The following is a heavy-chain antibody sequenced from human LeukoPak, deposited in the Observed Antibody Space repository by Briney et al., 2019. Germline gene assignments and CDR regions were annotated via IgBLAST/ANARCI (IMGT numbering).Heavy chain of an antibody. V-gene: IGHV3-23*01. D-gene: IGHD6-13*01. Sequence: DPGGSLRLSCAASGFTFSSYWMNWARQAPGKGLEWVATVSGSGDRMYHADSVKGRFTISRDNSKNTIYLQMNSLRAEDTALYYCAKAAAAPGFDFWGQGTLVTVSS. CDR3: AKAAAAPGFDF. J-gene: IGHJ4*02. CDR1: GFTFSSYW. CDR2: VSGSGDRM.